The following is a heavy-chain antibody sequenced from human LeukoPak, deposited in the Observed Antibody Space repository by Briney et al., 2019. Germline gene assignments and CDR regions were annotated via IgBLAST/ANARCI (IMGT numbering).Heavy chain of an antibody. Sequence: GGSLRLSCAASGFTFSSYSMSWVRQAPGKGLEWVSSISTSSTHLLYADSAKGRFTISRDNAKNLLILQLNSLRAEDTAVYFCSRDVDGSGNYGFDYWGQGALVTVSS. CDR1: GFTFSSYS. J-gene: IGHJ4*02. V-gene: IGHV3-21*06. CDR2: ISTSSTHL. CDR3: SRDVDGSGNYGFDY. D-gene: IGHD3-10*01.